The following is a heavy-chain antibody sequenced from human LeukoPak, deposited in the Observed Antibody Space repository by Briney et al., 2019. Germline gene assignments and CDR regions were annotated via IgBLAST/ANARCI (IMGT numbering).Heavy chain of an antibody. V-gene: IGHV4-61*01. J-gene: IGHJ6*02. D-gene: IGHD4-17*01. CDR3: ASSRPHPTGRDDYGDYDYGVVYPFYGMDV. Sequence: NPSETLSLTCTVSGGSVSSRSFYWSWIRQPPGKGLEWIGVIYYTGSTYYNPSLKSRVTISVDMSKNQFSLKLNSVTAADTAVYYCASSRPHPTGRDDYGDYDYGVVYPFYGMDVWGQGTTVTVSS. CDR2: IYYTGST. CDR1: GGSVSSRSFY.